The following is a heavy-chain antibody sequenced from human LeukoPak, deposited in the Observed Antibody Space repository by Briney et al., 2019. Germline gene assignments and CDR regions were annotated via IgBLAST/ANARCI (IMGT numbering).Heavy chain of an antibody. J-gene: IGHJ3*02. CDR3: AREYAGVRVHGGNSDAFDI. Sequence: SGTLSLTCTVSSYSISSGYYWGWIRQPPGKGLEWIGSIYHSGSTYYNPSLKSRVTISVDTSKNQFSLKLSSVTAADTAVYYCAREYAGVRVHGGNSDAFDIWGQGTMVTVSS. V-gene: IGHV4-38-2*02. CDR1: SYSISSGYY. CDR2: IYHSGST. D-gene: IGHD4-23*01.